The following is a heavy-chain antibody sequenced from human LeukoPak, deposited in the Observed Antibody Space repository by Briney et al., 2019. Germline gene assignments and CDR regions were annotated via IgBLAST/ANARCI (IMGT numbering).Heavy chain of an antibody. CDR1: GGSISSSSYY. CDR2: IYYSGST. V-gene: IGHV4-39*01. J-gene: IGHJ4*02. Sequence: SETLSLTCTVSGGSISSSSYYWGWIRRPPGKGLEWIGSIYYSGSTYYNPSLKSRVTISVDTSKNQFSLKLSSVTAADTAVYYCASFSGGFGFDYWGQGTLVTVSS. D-gene: IGHD3-10*01. CDR3: ASFSGGFGFDY.